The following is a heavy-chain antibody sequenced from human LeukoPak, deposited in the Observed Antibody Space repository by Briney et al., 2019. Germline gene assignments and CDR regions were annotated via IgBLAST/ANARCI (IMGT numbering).Heavy chain of an antibody. Sequence: NPSETLSLTCTVSGGSISSYYWTWIRQPPGKGLEWIGYIYYSGSTNYNPSLNSRVTISVDTSKNQFSLKLNSVTAADTAVYYRARGAAHSSGYDSFPGYWYFDLWGRGTLVTVSS. D-gene: IGHD3-22*01. J-gene: IGHJ2*01. CDR1: GGSISSYY. V-gene: IGHV4-59*01. CDR2: IYYSGST. CDR3: ARGAAHSSGYDSFPGYWYFDL.